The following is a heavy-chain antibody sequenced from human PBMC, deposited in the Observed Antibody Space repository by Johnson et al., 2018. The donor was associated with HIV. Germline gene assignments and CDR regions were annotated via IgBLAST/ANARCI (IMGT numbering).Heavy chain of an antibody. Sequence: VQLVESGGGLVQPGGSLRLSCAASGFIVSTNYMTWVRQAPGKGLEWVSVIYSGGSTYYADSVKGRFTISRDNAKNSLYLQVNSLRAEDTAVYYCARDDRIVGASMGAFDIWGQGTMVTVSS. D-gene: IGHD1-26*01. CDR2: IYSGGST. CDR1: GFIVSTNY. CDR3: ARDDRIVGASMGAFDI. J-gene: IGHJ3*02. V-gene: IGHV3-66*01.